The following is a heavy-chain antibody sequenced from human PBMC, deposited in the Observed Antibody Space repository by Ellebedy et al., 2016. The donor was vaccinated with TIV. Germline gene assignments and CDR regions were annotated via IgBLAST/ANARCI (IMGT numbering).Heavy chain of an antibody. Sequence: GESLKISCAASGFRFNTYWMSWVRQAPGKGLEWVANIRVDGGSSQHLDSVEGRFTISRDNAENSLYLQMNSLRAEDTAVYYCARDMRDTGGYDVFDLWGRGTMVTVSS. CDR3: ARDMRDTGGYDVFDL. CDR2: IRVDGGSS. D-gene: IGHD2-8*02. CDR1: GFRFNTYW. V-gene: IGHV3-7*01. J-gene: IGHJ3*01.